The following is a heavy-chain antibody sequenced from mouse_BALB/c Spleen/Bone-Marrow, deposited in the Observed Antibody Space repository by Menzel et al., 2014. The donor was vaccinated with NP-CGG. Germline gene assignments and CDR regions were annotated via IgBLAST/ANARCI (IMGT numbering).Heavy chain of an antibody. Sequence: QVQLQQSGAELVRPGASVKLSCKASGYTFTSYWINWVKQRPGQGLEWMGNIYPSDSYTNYNQKFKDKATLTVDKSSSTAYMQLSSPTSEDSAVYYCTRDDGSFAYWGQGTLVTVSA. D-gene: IGHD2-3*01. CDR2: IYPSDSYT. J-gene: IGHJ3*01. V-gene: IGHV1-69*02. CDR1: GYTFTSYW. CDR3: TRDDGSFAY.